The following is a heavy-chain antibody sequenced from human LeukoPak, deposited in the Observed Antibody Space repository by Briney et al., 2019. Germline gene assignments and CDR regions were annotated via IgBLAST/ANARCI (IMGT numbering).Heavy chain of an antibody. D-gene: IGHD3-22*01. V-gene: IGHV4-59*12. CDR1: GGSISSYY. J-gene: IGHJ6*02. CDR3: ARAKRVYYYDSSGHGFGMDV. Sequence: SETLSLTCTVSGGSISSYYWSWIRQPPGKGLEWIGYIYYSGSTNYNPSLKSRVTISVDTSKNQFSLKLSSVTAADTAVYYCARAKRVYYYDSSGHGFGMDVWGQGTTVTVSS. CDR2: IYYSGST.